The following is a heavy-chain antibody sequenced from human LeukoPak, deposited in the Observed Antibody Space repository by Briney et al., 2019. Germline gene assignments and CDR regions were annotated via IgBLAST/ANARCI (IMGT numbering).Heavy chain of an antibody. Sequence: SETLSLTCTVSGGSISSYYWSWIRQPPGKGLEWNGYIYYSGSTNYNPSLKSRVTISVDTSKNQFSLKLSSVTAADTAVYYCARVWEYCSSTSCYAAGDAFDIWGQGTMVTVSS. J-gene: IGHJ3*02. V-gene: IGHV4-59*01. CDR1: GGSISSYY. D-gene: IGHD2-2*01. CDR3: ARVWEYCSSTSCYAAGDAFDI. CDR2: IYYSGST.